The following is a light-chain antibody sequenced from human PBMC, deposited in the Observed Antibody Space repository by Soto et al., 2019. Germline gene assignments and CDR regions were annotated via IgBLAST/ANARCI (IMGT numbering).Light chain of an antibody. Sequence: QSVLTQPASVSGSPGQSITISCTGTSSDVGGYNYVSWYQHHPGKAPKLMIYEVSNRPSGVSNRFSGSKSGNTASLTISGLQAEDEADSYCSSYTGSSTPVFGGGTPLTVL. J-gene: IGLJ3*02. CDR1: SSDVGGYNY. V-gene: IGLV2-14*01. CDR2: EVS. CDR3: SSYTGSSTPV.